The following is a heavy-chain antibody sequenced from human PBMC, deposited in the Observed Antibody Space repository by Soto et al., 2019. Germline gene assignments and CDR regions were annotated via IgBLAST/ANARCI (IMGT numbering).Heavy chain of an antibody. V-gene: IGHV1-18*04. D-gene: IGHD3-10*01. Sequence: QVRLVQSGAEVKKPGASVKVSCKASGYTFTSYGISWVRQAPGQGLEWMGWISAYNGNTNYAQKLQGRVTMTTDTSTSTAYMELRSLRSDDTAVYYCARDQDYYGSGNSAYDAFDIWGQGTMVTVSS. CDR3: ARDQDYYGSGNSAYDAFDI. CDR1: GYTFTSYG. J-gene: IGHJ3*02. CDR2: ISAYNGNT.